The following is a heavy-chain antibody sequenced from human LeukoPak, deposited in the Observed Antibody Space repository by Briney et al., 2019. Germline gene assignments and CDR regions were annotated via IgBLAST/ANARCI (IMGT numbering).Heavy chain of an antibody. CDR1: GGSISSYY. CDR2: VYYSGRT. V-gene: IGHV4-59*01. Sequence: PSETLSLTCTVSGGSISSYYGSWIRHPPGKVLEWIGYVYYSGRTNYNPSLKSRVTISVDTSKNQFSLKLSSVTAADTAVYYCARTFSESYYYYGMDVWGQGTTVTVSS. J-gene: IGHJ6*02. CDR3: ARTFSESYYYYGMDV. D-gene: IGHD1-26*01.